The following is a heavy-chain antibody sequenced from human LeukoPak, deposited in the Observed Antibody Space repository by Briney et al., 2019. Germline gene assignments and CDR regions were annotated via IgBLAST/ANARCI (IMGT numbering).Heavy chain of an antibody. V-gene: IGHV3-23*01. CDR1: GLTFSSYS. J-gene: IGHJ4*02. D-gene: IGHD6-13*01. CDR3: AKDLQKQQLDY. CDR2: ISGSGGST. Sequence: GGSLRLSCAASGLTFSSYSMNWVRQAPGKGLERVSAISGSGGSTYYADSVKGRFTISRDNSKNTLYLQMNSLRAEDTAVYYCAKDLQKQQLDYWGQGTLVTVSS.